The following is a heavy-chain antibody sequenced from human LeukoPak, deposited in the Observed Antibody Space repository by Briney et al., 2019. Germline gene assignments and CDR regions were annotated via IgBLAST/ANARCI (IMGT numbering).Heavy chain of an antibody. J-gene: IGHJ4*02. V-gene: IGHV3-21*01. D-gene: IGHD3/OR15-3a*01. CDR1: GFTFSSHI. CDR3: ARDFELGQAFDH. Sequence: PGGSLRLSCAASGFTFSSHIMNWVRQAPGKGLEWVSSISSSSNYIYYADSVKGRFTISRDNAKNSLYLQMNSLRAEDTAVYYCARDFELGQAFDHWGQGTQVTVSS. CDR2: ISSSSNYI.